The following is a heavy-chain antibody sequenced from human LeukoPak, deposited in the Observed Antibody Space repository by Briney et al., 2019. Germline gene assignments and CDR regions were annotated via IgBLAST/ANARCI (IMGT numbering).Heavy chain of an antibody. J-gene: IGHJ3*02. Sequence: QPGRSLRLSCAASGFTFDDYAMHWVRQAPGKGLEWVSGISWNSGSLCYADSVKGRFTISRDNAKNSLYLQMNSLRAEDTALYYCAKVVVVAAADAFDIWGQGTIVTVSS. CDR1: GFTFDDYA. D-gene: IGHD2-15*01. CDR2: ISWNSGSL. V-gene: IGHV3-9*01. CDR3: AKVVVVAAADAFDI.